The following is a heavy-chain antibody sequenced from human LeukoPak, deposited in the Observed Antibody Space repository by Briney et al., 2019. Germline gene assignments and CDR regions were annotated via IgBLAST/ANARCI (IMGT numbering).Heavy chain of an antibody. D-gene: IGHD3-22*01. V-gene: IGHV3-30*18. CDR2: ISKDGADK. CDR3: AKNDISGYYADF. J-gene: IGHJ4*02. Sequence: GGSLRLSCAASGFYFNTYGMHWVRQAPGEGLEWVTAISKDGADKYYADSVKGRFTISRDNSKNTVYPQMNSLRPEDTAVYYCAKNDISGYYADFWGQGTLVIVSS. CDR1: GFYFNTYG.